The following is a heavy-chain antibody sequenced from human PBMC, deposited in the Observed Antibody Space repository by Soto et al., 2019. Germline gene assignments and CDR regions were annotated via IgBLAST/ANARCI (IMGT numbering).Heavy chain of an antibody. J-gene: IGHJ6*02. V-gene: IGHV3-48*03. CDR1: GFSFSDYE. CDR3: TRGAGFFYGVDV. CDR2: ISFSGSTI. Sequence: AGGSLRLSCAASGFSFSDYEMSWVRQAPGKGLEWIAHISFSGSTIYYADSVKGRFSISRDNSKNFLYLQMSGLRADDSAVYYCTRGAGFFYGVDVWGLGTTVTGSS. D-gene: IGHD3-10*01.